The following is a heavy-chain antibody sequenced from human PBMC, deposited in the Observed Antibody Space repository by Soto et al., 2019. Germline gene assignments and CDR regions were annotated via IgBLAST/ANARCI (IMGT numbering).Heavy chain of an antibody. CDR2: ITTTSSTR. CDR1: GFNFGDYE. Sequence: LRLSCAASGFNFGDYEMNWVRQAPGKGLEWVSYITTTSSTRYYADSVKGRFTISRDNAQKSLYLQMDSLRADDTAVYYCARMWGGYSGYNYGADSWGQGALVTVSS. J-gene: IGHJ5*02. CDR3: ARMWGGYSGYNYGADS. V-gene: IGHV3-48*03. D-gene: IGHD5-18*01.